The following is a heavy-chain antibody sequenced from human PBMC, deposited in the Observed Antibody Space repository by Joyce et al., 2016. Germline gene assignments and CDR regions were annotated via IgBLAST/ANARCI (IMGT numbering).Heavy chain of an antibody. D-gene: IGHD3-22*01. CDR1: GDSINNGDYY. J-gene: IGHJ3*01. CDR3: ARDFSMIIDVFEL. CDR2: LHEATTT. V-gene: IGHV4-39*07. Sequence: QVQLQESGPGLVKPSETLSLTCTVSGDSINNGDYYWAWLRQPPGKGREWLGSLHEATTTYYNPSLKSRMCMSVDTSKNQFSLKVDSVTAADTAVYYCARDFSMIIDVFELWGLGTLVTVSS.